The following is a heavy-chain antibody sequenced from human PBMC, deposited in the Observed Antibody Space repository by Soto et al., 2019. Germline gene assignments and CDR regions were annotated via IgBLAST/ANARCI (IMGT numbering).Heavy chain of an antibody. Sequence: SQTLSLTCAISGYSVSSNSAAWNWIRQSPSRGPEWLGRTYYRSKWYNDYAVSVKSRITINPDTSKNQFSLQLNSVTPEDTAVYYCARELVPPFPGTFDYWGQGTLVTVSS. J-gene: IGHJ4*02. V-gene: IGHV6-1*01. CDR2: TYYRSKWYN. CDR1: GYSVSSNSAA. CDR3: ARELVPPFPGTFDY. D-gene: IGHD1-1*01.